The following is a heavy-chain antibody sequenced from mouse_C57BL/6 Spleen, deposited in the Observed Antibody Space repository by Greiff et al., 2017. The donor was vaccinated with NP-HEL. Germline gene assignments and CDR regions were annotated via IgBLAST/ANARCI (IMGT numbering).Heavy chain of an antibody. V-gene: IGHV1-64*01. Sequence: QVQLKQPGAELVKPGASVKLSCKASGYTFTSYWMHWVKQRPGQGLEWIGMIHPNSGSTNYNEKFKSKATLTVDKSSSAAYLQLSSLTSEDSAVYYCAKGSWLAYWGQGTLVTVSA. J-gene: IGHJ3*01. CDR3: AKGSWLAY. CDR1: GYTFTSYW. CDR2: IHPNSGST.